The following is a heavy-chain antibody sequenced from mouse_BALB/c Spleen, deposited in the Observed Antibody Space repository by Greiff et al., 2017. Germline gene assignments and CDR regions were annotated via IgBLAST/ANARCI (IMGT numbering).Heavy chain of an antibody. CDR3: ARDEEVRRPPYAMDN. V-gene: IGHV7-1*02. D-gene: IGHD2-14*01. CDR2: SRNKANDYTT. J-gene: IGHJ4*01. CDR1: GFTFSDFY. Sequence: EVMLVESGGGLVQPGGSLRLSCATSGFTFSDFYMEWVRQPPGKRLEWIAASRNKANDYTTEYSASVKGRFIVSRDTSQSILYLQMNALRAEDTAIYYGARDEEVRRPPYAMDNWGQGTSVTASS.